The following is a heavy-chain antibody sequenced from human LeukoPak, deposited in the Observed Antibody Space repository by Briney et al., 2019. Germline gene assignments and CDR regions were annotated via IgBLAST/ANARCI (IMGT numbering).Heavy chain of an antibody. Sequence: GGSLRLSCAASGLTFSSYEMNWVRQAPGKGLEGVSYISSSGSSIYYADSVKGRFTISRDNPKKSLYLQMHSLRAEDTAVYYCARDSHKFDSSGYCPDAFDIWGQGTMVTVSS. CDR1: GLTFSSYE. V-gene: IGHV3-48*03. CDR3: ARDSHKFDSSGYCPDAFDI. D-gene: IGHD3-22*01. CDR2: ISSSGSSI. J-gene: IGHJ3*02.